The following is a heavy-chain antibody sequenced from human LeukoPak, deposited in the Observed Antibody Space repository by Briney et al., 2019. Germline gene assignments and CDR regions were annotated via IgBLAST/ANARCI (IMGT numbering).Heavy chain of an antibody. Sequence: GGSLRLSCAASGFTFSSYAMSWVRQAPGKGLEWVSAISGSGGSTYYADSVKGRFTISRDNSKNTLYLQMNSLRAEDTAVYYCAKDREGVYYDSSKDDYWGQGTLVTVSS. CDR1: GFTFSSYA. J-gene: IGHJ4*02. CDR3: AKDREGVYYDSSKDDY. CDR2: ISGSGGST. D-gene: IGHD3-22*01. V-gene: IGHV3-23*01.